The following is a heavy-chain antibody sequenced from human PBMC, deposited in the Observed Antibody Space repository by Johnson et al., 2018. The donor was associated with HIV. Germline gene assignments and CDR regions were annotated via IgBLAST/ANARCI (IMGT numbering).Heavy chain of an antibody. CDR1: GFTFSNYA. D-gene: IGHD6-13*01. V-gene: IGHV3-30-3*01. Sequence: VQLVESGGGVVQPGRSLRLSCAASGFTFSNYAMHWVRQAPGKGLEWVAVISYDGSNKYYADSVKGRFTISRDNSKNTLYLQMNSLRAEDTAVYYCARDFKDSSSWYGAFDIWGQGTMVTVSS. CDR2: ISYDGSNK. J-gene: IGHJ3*02. CDR3: ARDFKDSSSWYGAFDI.